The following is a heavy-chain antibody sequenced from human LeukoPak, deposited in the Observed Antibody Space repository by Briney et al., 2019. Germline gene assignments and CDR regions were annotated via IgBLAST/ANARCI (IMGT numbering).Heavy chain of an antibody. J-gene: IGHJ4*02. CDR1: GFTFSDYY. CDR3: ARAIYGDYEEDYFDY. Sequence: PGGSLRLSCAASGFTFSDYYMSWIRQAPGKGLEWVSSISSSSSYIYYADSVKGRFTISRDNAKNSLYLQMNSLRAEDTAVYYCARAIYGDYEEDYFDYWGQGTLVTVSS. CDR2: ISSSSSYI. V-gene: IGHV3-11*06. D-gene: IGHD4-17*01.